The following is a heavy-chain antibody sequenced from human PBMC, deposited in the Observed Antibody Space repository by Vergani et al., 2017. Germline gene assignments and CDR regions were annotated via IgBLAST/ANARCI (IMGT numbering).Heavy chain of an antibody. CDR2: IKQDGSEK. V-gene: IGHV3-7*01. J-gene: IGHJ3*02. CDR1: GFTFSSYW. D-gene: IGHD6-19*01. Sequence: VQLVESGGGLVQPGGSLRLSCAASGFTFSSYWMSWVRQAPGKGLEWVANIKQDGSEKYYVDSVKGRFTISRDNAKNSLYLQMNSLRAEDTAVYYCASRIAVADDDAFDIWGQGTMVTVSS. CDR3: ASRIAVADDDAFDI.